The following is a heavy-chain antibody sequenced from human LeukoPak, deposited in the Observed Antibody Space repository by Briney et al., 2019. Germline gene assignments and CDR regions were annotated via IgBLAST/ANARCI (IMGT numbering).Heavy chain of an antibody. Sequence: SETLSLTCTVSGGSVSSGSYYWSWIRQPRGKGLEWIGYIYYSGTTNYNPSLNSRVTISVDTSKNQFSLKLSSVTAADTAVYHCASFRFFDSSGYRNWGQGILVTVSS. CDR2: IYYSGTT. J-gene: IGHJ4*02. V-gene: IGHV4-61*01. D-gene: IGHD3-22*01. CDR3: ASFRFFDSSGYRN. CDR1: GGSVSSGSYY.